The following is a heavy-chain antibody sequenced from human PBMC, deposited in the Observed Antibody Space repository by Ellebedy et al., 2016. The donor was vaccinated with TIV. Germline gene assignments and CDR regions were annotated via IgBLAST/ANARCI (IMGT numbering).Heavy chain of an antibody. CDR3: ARDLTRRFSAGGPPGDY. CDR2: IIPIFGTA. D-gene: IGHD3-9*01. V-gene: IGHV1-69*13. J-gene: IGHJ4*02. Sequence: SVKVSXXASGGTFSSYAISWVRQAPGQGLEWMGGIIPIFGTANYAQKFQGRVTITADESTSTAYMELSSLRSEDTAVYYCARDLTRRFSAGGPPGDYWGQGTLVTVSS. CDR1: GGTFSSYA.